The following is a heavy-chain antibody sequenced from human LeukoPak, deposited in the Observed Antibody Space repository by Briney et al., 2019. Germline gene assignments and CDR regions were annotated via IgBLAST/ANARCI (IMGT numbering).Heavy chain of an antibody. D-gene: IGHD3-3*01. J-gene: IGHJ4*02. CDR3: ASDWSCYYAHFDY. CDR2: INPNSGGT. CDR1: GYTFTGYY. Sequence: RASVKVSCKASGYTFTGYYMHWVRQAPGQGLEWMGWINPNSGGTNYAQKFQGRVTMTRDTSISTAYMELSRLRSDDTAVYYCASDWSCYYAHFDYWGQGTLVTVS. V-gene: IGHV1-2*02.